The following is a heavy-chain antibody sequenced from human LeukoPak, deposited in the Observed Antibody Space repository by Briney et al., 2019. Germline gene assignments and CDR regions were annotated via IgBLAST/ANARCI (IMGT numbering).Heavy chain of an antibody. CDR3: ARAVIVVVVAGTPPGNWFDP. J-gene: IGHJ5*02. Sequence: SETLSLTCTVSGGSISSSSYYWGWIRQPPGKGLEWIGSIYYSGSTYYNPSLKSRVTISVDTSKNQFSLKLSSVTAADTAVYYCARAVIVVVVAGTPPGNWFDPWGQGTLVTVSS. V-gene: IGHV4-39*07. CDR2: IYYSGST. D-gene: IGHD2-15*01. CDR1: GGSISSSSYY.